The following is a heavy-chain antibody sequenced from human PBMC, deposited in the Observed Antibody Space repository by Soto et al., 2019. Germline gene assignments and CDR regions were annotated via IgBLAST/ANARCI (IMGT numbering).Heavy chain of an antibody. CDR3: ARASSYYDSGAYWFDP. D-gene: IGHD3-22*01. CDR2: IYYSGST. CDR1: GGSISSGGYF. V-gene: IGHV4-31*03. J-gene: IGHJ5*02. Sequence: SVTLSLTCTVSGGSISSGGYFWSWIRQHPGKGLEWIGYIYYSGSTYYNPSLKSRVTISIDTSKNQFSLKLSSVTAADTAVYYCARASSYYDSGAYWFDPWGQGTLVTVSS.